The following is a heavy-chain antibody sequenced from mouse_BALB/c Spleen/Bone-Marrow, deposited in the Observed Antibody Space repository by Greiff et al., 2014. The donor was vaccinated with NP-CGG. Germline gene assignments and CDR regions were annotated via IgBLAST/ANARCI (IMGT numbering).Heavy chain of an antibody. CDR3: TRSYGSSYEYYFDY. D-gene: IGHD1-1*01. Sequence: VQLQESGAELVRPGASVKLSCKASGYTFTSYWINWVKQRPGQGLEWIGNIYPSDSYTNYNQKFKDKATLTVDKSSSTAYMQLSSPTSEDSAVYYCTRSYGSSYEYYFDYWGHGTTLTVSS. CDR1: GYTFTSYW. J-gene: IGHJ2*01. V-gene: IGHV1-69*02. CDR2: IYPSDSYT.